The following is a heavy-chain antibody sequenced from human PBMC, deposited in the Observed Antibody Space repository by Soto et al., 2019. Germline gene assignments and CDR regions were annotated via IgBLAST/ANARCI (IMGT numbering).Heavy chain of an antibody. CDR1: GFTFSSYS. V-gene: IGHV3-48*04. D-gene: IGHD3-9*01. CDR2: ISSSSSTI. Sequence: GGSLRLSCAASGFTFSSYSMNWVRQAPGKGLEWVSYISSSSSTIYYADSVKGRFTISRDNAKNSLYLQMNSLRAEDTAVYYCARENYDILTGYYDAFDIWGQGTMVTVSS. CDR3: ARENYDILTGYYDAFDI. J-gene: IGHJ3*02.